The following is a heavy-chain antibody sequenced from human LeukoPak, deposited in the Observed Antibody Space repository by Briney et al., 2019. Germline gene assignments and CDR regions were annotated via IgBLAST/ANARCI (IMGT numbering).Heavy chain of an antibody. Sequence: GGSLRLSCAASGFTFSSYWMYWVRQAPGKGLVWVSRINRDGKTTNYADSVKGRFTTSRDNAKNMLYLQMNSLRAEDTAVYYCTRDITLARGGRSDYWGQGTLVTVSA. CDR3: TRDITLARGGRSDY. V-gene: IGHV3-74*01. D-gene: IGHD3-10*01. J-gene: IGHJ4*02. CDR1: GFTFSSYW. CDR2: INRDGKTT.